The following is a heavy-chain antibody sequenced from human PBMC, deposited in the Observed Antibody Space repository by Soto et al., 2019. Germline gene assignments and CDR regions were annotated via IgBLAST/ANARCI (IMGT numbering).Heavy chain of an antibody. D-gene: IGHD5-12*01. CDR1: GGSISSGGYY. J-gene: IGHJ3*02. CDR3: ARGEEWLQLHDAFDI. Sequence: QVQLQESGPGLVKPSQTLSLTCTVSGGSISSGGYYWSWIRQHPGKGLEWIGYIYYSGSTYYNPSLKRRVTISVDTSKNQFSLKLSSVTAADTAVYYCARGEEWLQLHDAFDIWGQGTMVTVSS. CDR2: IYYSGST. V-gene: IGHV4-31*03.